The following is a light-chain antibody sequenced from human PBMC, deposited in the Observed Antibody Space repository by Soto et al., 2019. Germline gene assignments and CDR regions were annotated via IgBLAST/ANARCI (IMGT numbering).Light chain of an antibody. Sequence: DIQMTQSPSSLSASVGDRVTITCRASQSSSTYLNWYQQKLGKAPKLLISGASSVQGGVPSRFSGSGYGTDFTRTISSLQPEDVAAYYCQAGSFLLTFGGGTKLEIK. CDR1: QSSSTY. CDR2: GAS. V-gene: IGKV1-39*01. CDR3: QAGSFLLT. J-gene: IGKJ4*02.